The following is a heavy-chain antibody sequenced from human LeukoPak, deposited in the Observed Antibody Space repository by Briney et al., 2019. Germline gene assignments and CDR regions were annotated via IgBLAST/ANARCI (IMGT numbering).Heavy chain of an antibody. D-gene: IGHD5-18*01. CDR3: TRDQDAGYALGH. J-gene: IGHJ4*02. V-gene: IGHV3-11*01. CDR2: ISSSGSTI. CDR1: GFTFSNYA. Sequence: PGGSLRLSCAASGFTFSNYAMSWVRQAPGKGLEWVSYISSSGSTIYYADSVKGRFTISRDAASKSLYLQMNSLRVEDTAVYYCTRDQDAGYALGHWGQGTLVTVTS.